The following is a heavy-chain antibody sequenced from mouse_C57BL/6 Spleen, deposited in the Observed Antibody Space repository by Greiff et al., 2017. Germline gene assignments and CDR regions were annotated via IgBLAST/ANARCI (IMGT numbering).Heavy chain of an antibody. CDR1: GFSLTSYG. D-gene: IGHD4-1*01. V-gene: IGHV2-2*01. CDR2: IWSGGST. J-gene: IGHJ4*01. CDR3: GSWVYYAMDY. Sequence: VQLQQSGPGLVQPSQSLSITCTVSGFSLTSYGVHWVRQSPGKGLEWLGVIWSGGSTDYTAAFISRLSISKDNAKSQVFFKMNSLQADEAAIYYCGSWVYYAMDYWGQGTSVTVSS.